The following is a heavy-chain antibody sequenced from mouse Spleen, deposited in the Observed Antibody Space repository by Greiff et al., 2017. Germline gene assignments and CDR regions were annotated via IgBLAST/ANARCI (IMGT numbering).Heavy chain of an antibody. D-gene: IGHD1-1*01. V-gene: IGHV1-15*01. Sequence: QVQLQQSGAELVRPGASVTLSCKASGYTFTDYEMHWVKQTPVHGLEWIGAIDPETGGTAYNQKFKGKAILTADKSSSTAYMELRSLTSEDSAVYYCTYYGSSYDGWFAYWGQGTLVTVSA. CDR3: TYYGSSYDGWFAY. CDR2: IDPETGGT. J-gene: IGHJ3*01. CDR1: GYTFTDYE.